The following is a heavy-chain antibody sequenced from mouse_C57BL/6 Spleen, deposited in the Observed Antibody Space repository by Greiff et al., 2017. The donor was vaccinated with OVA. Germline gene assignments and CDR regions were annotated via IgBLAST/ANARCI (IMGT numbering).Heavy chain of an antibody. V-gene: IGHV1-55*01. CDR1: GYTFTSYW. D-gene: IGHD2-4*01. J-gene: IGHJ3*01. CDR3: ARTTYDDAVAWFAY. CDR2: IYPGSGST. Sequence: QVQLQQPGAELVKPGASVKMSCKASGYTFTSYWITWVKQRPGQGLEWIGDIYPGSGSTNYNEKFKSKATLTVDTSSSTAYMQLSSLTSEDSAVYYCARTTYDDAVAWFAYWGQGTLVTVSA.